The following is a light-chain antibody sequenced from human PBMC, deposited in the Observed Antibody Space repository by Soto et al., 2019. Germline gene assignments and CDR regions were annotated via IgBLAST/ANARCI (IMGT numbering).Light chain of an antibody. CDR1: QSLNNNF. CDR3: QQSDNIPRT. V-gene: IGKV3-20*01. Sequence: EIVLTQSPGTLSFSPGERATLSCRASQSLNNNFLAWYQQKPGQAPRLLIYGASTRATGIPDRFSGRGSGTDCTLTIRRLEHGDLAMYPCQQSDNIPRTFGQGPQVEVK. J-gene: IGKJ1*01. CDR2: GAS.